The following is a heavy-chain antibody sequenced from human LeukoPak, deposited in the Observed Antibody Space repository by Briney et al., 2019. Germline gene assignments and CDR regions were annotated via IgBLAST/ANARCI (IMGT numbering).Heavy chain of an antibody. Sequence: GASLKISCKGSGYRFTSYWIGWVRQMPGKGLEGVGIIYPDDSETRYSPSFQDQVTISADKSISTAYLQWSSLKASDTAMYYCARHYPGGDYFIDYWGQGTLVTVSS. CDR1: GYRFTSYW. CDR2: IYPDDSET. J-gene: IGHJ4*02. V-gene: IGHV5-51*01. D-gene: IGHD4-17*01. CDR3: ARHYPGGDYFIDY.